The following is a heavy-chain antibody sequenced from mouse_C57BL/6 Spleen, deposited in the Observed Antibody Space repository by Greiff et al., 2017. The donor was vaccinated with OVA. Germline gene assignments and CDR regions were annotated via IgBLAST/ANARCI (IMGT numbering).Heavy chain of an antibody. V-gene: IGHV5-17*01. CDR3: AGGGLRLFDY. CDR1: GFTFSDYG. D-gene: IGHD2-4*01. Sequence: DVKLVESGGGLVKPGGSLKLSCAASGFTFSDYGMHWVRQAPEKGLEWVAYISSGSSTIYYADTVKGRFTISRDNAKNTLFLQMTSLRSEDTAMYYCAGGGLRLFDYWGQGTTLTVSS. CDR2: ISSGSSTI. J-gene: IGHJ2*01.